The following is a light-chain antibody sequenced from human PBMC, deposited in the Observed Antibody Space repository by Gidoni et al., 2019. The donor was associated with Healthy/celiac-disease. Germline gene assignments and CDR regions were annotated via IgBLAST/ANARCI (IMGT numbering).Light chain of an antibody. V-gene: IGKV1-5*03. CDR3: QQYNTPRYT. Sequence: DIQMTQSPSTLSASVGDRVTITCRASQSISSWLAWYQQKPGKAPKLLIYKASSLESGVPSRFSGSGSGTEFTLTISSLQPDDFATYYCQQYNTPRYTFXQXTKLXIK. CDR1: QSISSW. CDR2: KAS. J-gene: IGKJ2*01.